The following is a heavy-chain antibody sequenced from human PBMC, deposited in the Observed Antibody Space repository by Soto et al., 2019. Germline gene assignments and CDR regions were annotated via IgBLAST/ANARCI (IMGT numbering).Heavy chain of an antibody. D-gene: IGHD3-3*01. CDR2: IYYSGST. V-gene: IGHV4-59*01. J-gene: IGHJ4*02. CDR1: GGSISSYY. Sequence: PSETLSLTCTVSGGSISSYYWSWIRQPPGKGLEWIGYIYYSGSTNYNPSLKSRVTISVDTSKNQFSLKLSSVTAADTAVYYCARDRSRITIFGVVSYYFDYWGQGTLVTVPS. CDR3: ARDRSRITIFGVVSYYFDY.